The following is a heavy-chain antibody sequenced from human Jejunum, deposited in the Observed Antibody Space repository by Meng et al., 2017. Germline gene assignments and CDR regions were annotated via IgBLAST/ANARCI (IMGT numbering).Heavy chain of an antibody. D-gene: IGHD3-9*01. CDR2: FYPGDSDT. Sequence: GGSLRLSCKGSGYSFSTYWIGWVRQVPGKGLEWMGIFYPGDSDTRYSPSFQGQVTISADKSISTAYLQWSSLKASDTALYYCARGLWNYDILTGYAPIYFDYWGQGTLVTVSS. J-gene: IGHJ4*02. V-gene: IGHV5-51*01. CDR3: ARGLWNYDILTGYAPIYFDY. CDR1: GYSFSTYW.